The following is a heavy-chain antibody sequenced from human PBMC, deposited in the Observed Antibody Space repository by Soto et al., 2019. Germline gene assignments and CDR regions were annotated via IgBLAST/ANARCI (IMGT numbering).Heavy chain of an antibody. CDR2: IYYSGST. V-gene: IGHV4-31*11. CDR3: ARVSVPGGYYDFWSGYYLPYYFDY. Sequence: PSETLSLTCAVYGGSFSGYYWSWIRQHPGKGLEWIGYIYYSGSTYYNPSLKSRVTISVDTSKNQFSLKLSSVTAADTAVYYCARVSVPGGYYDFWSGYYLPYYFDYWGQGTLVTVSS. CDR1: GGSFSGYY. D-gene: IGHD3-3*01. J-gene: IGHJ4*02.